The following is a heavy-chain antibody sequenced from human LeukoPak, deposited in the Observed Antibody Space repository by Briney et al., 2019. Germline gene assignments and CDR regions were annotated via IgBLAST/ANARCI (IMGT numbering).Heavy chain of an antibody. J-gene: IGHJ6*03. D-gene: IGHD5-18*01. CDR1: GYTFTGYY. V-gene: IGHV1-2*02. CDR3: ARDSTDTQAGYDYYMDV. Sequence: ASVKVSCKASGYTFTGYYMHWVRQAPGQGLEWMGWINPNSGGTNYAQKFQGRVTMTRDTSISTAYMELSRLRSDDTAVYYCARDSTDTQAGYDYYMDVWGKGTTVTVSS. CDR2: INPNSGGT.